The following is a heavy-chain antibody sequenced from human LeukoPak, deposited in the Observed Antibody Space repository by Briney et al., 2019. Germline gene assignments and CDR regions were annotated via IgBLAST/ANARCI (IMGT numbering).Heavy chain of an antibody. Sequence: NPGGSLRLSCAASGFTFSDYYMGWIRQAPGKGLEWVSYISSSGSTIYYADSVKGRFTISRDNAKNSLYLQMNSLRAEDTAVYYCASGYYDSSGYVHYRGQGTLVTASS. CDR1: GFTFSDYY. CDR3: ASGYYDSSGYVHY. CDR2: ISSSGSTI. D-gene: IGHD3-22*01. V-gene: IGHV3-11*01. J-gene: IGHJ4*02.